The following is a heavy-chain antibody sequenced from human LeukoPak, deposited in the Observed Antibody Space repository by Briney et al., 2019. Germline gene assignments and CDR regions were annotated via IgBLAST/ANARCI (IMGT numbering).Heavy chain of an antibody. J-gene: IGHJ4*02. CDR1: GFNFNSYA. V-gene: IGHV3-23*01. D-gene: IGHD3-9*01. Sequence: GGSLRLSCAASGFNFNSYAMNWVRQAPGKGLEWVSSISASGISTYYSDSVKGRFTISRDNSKNTLYLQMNSLRAEDTAVYYCAKGDNDILTGYYNSFDYWGQGILVTVSS. CDR3: AKGDNDILTGYYNSFDY. CDR2: ISASGIST.